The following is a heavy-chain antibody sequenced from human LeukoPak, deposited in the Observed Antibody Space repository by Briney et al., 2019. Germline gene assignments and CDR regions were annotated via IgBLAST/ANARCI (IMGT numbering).Heavy chain of an antibody. Sequence: SETLSLTCTVSGGSISSGDYYWSWIRQPPGKGLEWIGYIYYSWSTYYNPSLKSRVTISVDTSKNQFSLKLSSVTAADTAVYYSARAPPRSGWRDWYFDLWGRGTLVTVSS. D-gene: IGHD6-19*01. CDR1: GGSISSGDYY. CDR3: ARAPPRSGWRDWYFDL. CDR2: IYYSWST. J-gene: IGHJ2*01. V-gene: IGHV4-30-4*01.